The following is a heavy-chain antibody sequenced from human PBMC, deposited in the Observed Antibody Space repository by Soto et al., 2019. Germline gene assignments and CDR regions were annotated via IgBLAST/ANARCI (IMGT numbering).Heavy chain of an antibody. Sequence: LGGSLRLSCAASGFTFSSYAMSWVRQAPGKGLEWVSAISGSGGSTYYADSVKGRFTISRDNSKNTLYLQMNSLRAEDTAVYYCAKGQYYYDSSGYDYFDYWGKGTLVTVSA. V-gene: IGHV3-23*01. D-gene: IGHD3-22*01. J-gene: IGHJ4*02. CDR2: ISGSGGST. CDR1: GFTFSSYA. CDR3: AKGQYYYDSSGYDYFDY.